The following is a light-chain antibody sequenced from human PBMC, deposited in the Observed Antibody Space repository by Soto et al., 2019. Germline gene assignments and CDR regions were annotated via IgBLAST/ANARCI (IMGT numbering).Light chain of an antibody. Sequence: EVEVTQSPATLSVTPGESVTLSCRASQRITDTLAWYQQRPGQAPRLLIFGASTRATGIPARFSGSVSGTEFTLTISSLQSEDFAVYYCQQYGSSPPITFGQGTRLEIK. CDR1: QRITDT. J-gene: IGKJ5*01. CDR2: GAS. V-gene: IGKV3D-15*01. CDR3: QQYGSSPPIT.